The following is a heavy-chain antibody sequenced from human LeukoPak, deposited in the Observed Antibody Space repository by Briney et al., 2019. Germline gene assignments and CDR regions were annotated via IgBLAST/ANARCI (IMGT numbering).Heavy chain of an antibody. CDR1: GFTSDDYG. CDR2: LNWNGGST. CDR3: ARGGYCSSTSCYFSLEDY. Sequence: PGGSLRLSCAASGFTSDDYGMSWVRQAPVKGLQWVSGLNWNGGSTGYADSVKGRFTISRDNAKNSLYLQMDSLRAEDTALYYCARGGYCSSTSCYFSLEDYWGQGTLVTVSS. D-gene: IGHD2-2*01. J-gene: IGHJ4*02. V-gene: IGHV3-20*04.